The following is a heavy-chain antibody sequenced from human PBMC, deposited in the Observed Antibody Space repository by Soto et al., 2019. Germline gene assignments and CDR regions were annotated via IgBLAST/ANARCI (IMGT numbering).Heavy chain of an antibody. V-gene: IGHV4-30-2*01. J-gene: IGHJ4*02. Sequence: SETLSLTCAVSGGSISSGGYSWSWIRQPPGKGLEWIGYIYHSGSTYYNPSLKSRVTISVDRSKNQFSLKLSSVTAADTAVYYCARAPITKVDYWGQGTLVTVSS. CDR1: GGSISSGGYS. CDR2: IYHSGST. CDR3: ARAPITKVDY. D-gene: IGHD3-10*01.